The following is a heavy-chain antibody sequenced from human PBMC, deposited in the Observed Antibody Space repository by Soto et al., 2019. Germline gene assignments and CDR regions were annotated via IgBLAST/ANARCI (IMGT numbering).Heavy chain of an antibody. CDR2: INSHGDSR. Sequence: PGGSLRLSCSASGFTFSNYAMHWVRQAPGKGLEYVSAINSHGDSRYYAASMKDRFTISRDNSQNTLYLQMRGLRTEDTAVYFCVKDHRGSSWYAFDSWGQRTLVTVSS. CDR1: GFTFSNYA. J-gene: IGHJ4*02. CDR3: VKDHRGSSWYAFDS. V-gene: IGHV3-64D*06. D-gene: IGHD6-13*01.